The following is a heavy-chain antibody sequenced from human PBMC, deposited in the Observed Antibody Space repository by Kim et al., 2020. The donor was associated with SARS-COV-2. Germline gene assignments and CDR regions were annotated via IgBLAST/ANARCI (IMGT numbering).Heavy chain of an antibody. J-gene: IGHJ6*03. Sequence: ASVKVSCKASGYTFNNYAITWVRQAPGQGLEWMGWINSYNGKTNYAQNLQGRVTMTTDTSTDTAYLELRSLRPDDTAVYYCARDVNSPEIGFFYYIDVWG. D-gene: IGHD2-21*01. CDR3: ARDVNSPEIGFFYYIDV. V-gene: IGHV1-18*01. CDR1: GYTFNNYA. CDR2: INSYNGKT.